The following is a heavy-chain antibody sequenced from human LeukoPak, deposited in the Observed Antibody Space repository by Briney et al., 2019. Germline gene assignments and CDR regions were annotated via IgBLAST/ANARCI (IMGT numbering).Heavy chain of an antibody. CDR2: IGTAGDT. Sequence: GGSLRLSCAASGFTFSSYDMHWVRQATGKGLEWVPAIGTAGDTYYPGSVKGRSTISRENAKNSLYLQMNSLRAGDTAVYYCARSGIAAAPDYWGQGTLVTVSS. CDR1: GFTFSSYD. J-gene: IGHJ4*02. CDR3: ARSGIAAAPDY. V-gene: IGHV3-13*01. D-gene: IGHD6-13*01.